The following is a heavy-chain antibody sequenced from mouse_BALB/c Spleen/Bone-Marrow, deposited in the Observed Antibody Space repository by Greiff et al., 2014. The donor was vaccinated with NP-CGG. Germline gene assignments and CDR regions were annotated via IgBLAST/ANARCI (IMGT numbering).Heavy chain of an antibody. J-gene: IGHJ4*01. CDR2: ISDGGGYT. D-gene: IGHD3-1*01. Sequence: VQLKESGGGLLKPRGSLKLSFAASGFPFRDYYMYLVRPTPEKRLEGVATISDGGGYTYYPDSVWGRFTISRDNAKNNLYLQMSSLKSEDTAMYYCARSGERFGAMDYWGQGTSVTVFS. CDR3: ARSGERFGAMDY. V-gene: IGHV5-4*02. CDR1: GFPFRDYY.